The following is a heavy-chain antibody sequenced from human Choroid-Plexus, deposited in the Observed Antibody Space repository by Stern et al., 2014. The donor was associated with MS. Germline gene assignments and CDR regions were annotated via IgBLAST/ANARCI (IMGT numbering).Heavy chain of an antibody. CDR2: LNPNTGGT. D-gene: IGHD3-3*01. J-gene: IGHJ6*02. CDR3: ARDQRGITIFGVVTDYYYLGMDV. CDR1: GYIFTGYY. Sequence: AQLVESGAEVKKPGASVKVSCKTSGYIFTGYYIHWVRQAPGQGLEWIAWLNPNTGGTKDAQKFQGRVTMSRDRSISTAYVELSSLTSDDTAVYYCARDQRGITIFGVVTDYYYLGMDVWGQGTTVTVSS. V-gene: IGHV1-2*02.